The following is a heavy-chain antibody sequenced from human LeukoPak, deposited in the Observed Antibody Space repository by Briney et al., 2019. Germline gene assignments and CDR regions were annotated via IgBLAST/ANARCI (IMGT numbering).Heavy chain of an antibody. V-gene: IGHV3-53*01. Sequence: PGGSLRLSCAASGFTVSSHYMSWVRQAPGKGLEWVSVIYSGGTTYYADSVKGRFTISRDNSKNTLYLQMISLRAEDTAVYYCASVMGYGAKGGYFDYWGQGTLVTVSS. D-gene: IGHD4-23*01. CDR1: GFTVSSHY. CDR3: ASVMGYGAKGGYFDY. J-gene: IGHJ4*02. CDR2: IYSGGTT.